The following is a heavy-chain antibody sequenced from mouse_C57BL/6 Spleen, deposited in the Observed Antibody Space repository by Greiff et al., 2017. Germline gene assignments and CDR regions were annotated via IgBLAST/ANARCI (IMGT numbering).Heavy chain of an antibody. Sequence: QVTLKVSGPGILQPSQTLSLTCSFSGFSLSTFGMGVGWIRQPPGKGLEWLAHTWWDDDKYYNPALKSRLTISKDTSKNLVFLKIANVDTADTATYYCARIEGITTVVATREFAYWGQGTLVTVSA. CDR2: TWWDDDK. CDR3: ARIEGITTVVATREFAY. V-gene: IGHV8-8*01. J-gene: IGHJ3*01. CDR1: GFSLSTFGMG. D-gene: IGHD1-1*01.